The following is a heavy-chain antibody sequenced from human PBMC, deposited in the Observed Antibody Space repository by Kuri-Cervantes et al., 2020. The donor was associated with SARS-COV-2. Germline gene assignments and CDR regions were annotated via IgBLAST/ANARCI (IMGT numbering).Heavy chain of an antibody. CDR2: INPSGGI. V-gene: IGHV1-2*02. D-gene: IGHD5-18*01. Sequence: AVNVSCMSSGYIFSDYYFHWVRQAPGQGPEWMGWINPSGGINPAQKFQDRVTMTRDTSTTTIHMELSRLTHDDTAAFYCARDRRTGGYSSGFDLWGQGTLVTVSS. CDR3: ARDRRTGGYSSGFDL. J-gene: IGHJ4*02. CDR1: GYIFSDYY.